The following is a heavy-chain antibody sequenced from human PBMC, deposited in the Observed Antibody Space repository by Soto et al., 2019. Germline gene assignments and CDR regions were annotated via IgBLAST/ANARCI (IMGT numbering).Heavy chain of an antibody. CDR3: ARADVGWFDP. V-gene: IGHV3-23*01. CDR1: GFTFSSYG. J-gene: IGHJ5*02. CDR2: ISSSGGST. Sequence: EVQLLESGGGLVQPGGSLRLSCAASGFTFSSYGMSWVRQAPGKGLEWVSGISSSGGSTYYADSVKGRFTISRDNAKNSLYLQMNSLRAEDTAVYYCARADVGWFDPWGQGTLVTVSS.